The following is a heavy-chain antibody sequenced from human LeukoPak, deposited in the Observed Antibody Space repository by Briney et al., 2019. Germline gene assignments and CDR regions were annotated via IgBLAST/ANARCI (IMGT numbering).Heavy chain of an antibody. D-gene: IGHD6-19*01. CDR1: GGSISSYY. CDR2: IYYSGST. CDR3: ARGGVEQWLVRLFDY. J-gene: IGHJ4*02. V-gene: IGHV4-59*12. Sequence: SETLSLTCTVSGGSISSYYWSWIRQPPGKGLEWIGYIYYSGSTNYNPSLKSRVTISVDKSKNQFSLKLSSVTAADTAVYYCARGGVEQWLVRLFDYWGQGTLVTVSS.